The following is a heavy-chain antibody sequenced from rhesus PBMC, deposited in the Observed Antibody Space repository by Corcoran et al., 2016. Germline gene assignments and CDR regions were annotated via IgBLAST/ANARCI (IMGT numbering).Heavy chain of an antibody. Sequence: QVQLQESGPGLVKSSETLSLTCAVSGGSISDDYFWDWIRQPPGKGLEWIGYNYGSGGGTNYNPSLKNRATISIDTSKNQFSLKLTSVTAADTAVYHCARVSTTSDGLNSWGQGVVVTVSS. D-gene: IGHD2-2*01. V-gene: IGHV4-106*01. CDR2: NYGSGGGT. J-gene: IGHJ6*01. CDR1: GGSISDDYF. CDR3: ARVSTTSDGLNS.